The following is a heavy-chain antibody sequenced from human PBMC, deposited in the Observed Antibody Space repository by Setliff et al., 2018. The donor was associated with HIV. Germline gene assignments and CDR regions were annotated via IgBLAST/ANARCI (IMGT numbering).Heavy chain of an antibody. D-gene: IGHD2-15*01. J-gene: IGHJ4*02. Sequence: ASVKVSCKVSGYTLTELSRHWVRQAPGKGLEWMGGFDPEDGNTIYAQKFQGRVTMTRNTSISTAYMELSSLRSDDTAVYYCARGLPDCSGGNCYPYRFDYWGQGTLVTVSS. CDR2: FDPEDGNT. V-gene: IGHV1-24*01. CDR3: ARGLPDCSGGNCYPYRFDY. CDR1: GYTLTELS.